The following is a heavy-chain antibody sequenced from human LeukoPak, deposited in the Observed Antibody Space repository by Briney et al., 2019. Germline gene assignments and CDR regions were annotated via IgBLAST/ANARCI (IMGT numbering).Heavy chain of an antibody. Sequence: GASVKVSCKASGYTFTGYYMHWVRQAPGQGLEWMGWINPNSGGTNYAQKFQGRVTMTRDTSISTAYMELSRLRSDDTAVYYCAVILGYCSGGSCSFDYWGQGTLVTVSS. CDR2: INPNSGGT. D-gene: IGHD2-15*01. J-gene: IGHJ4*02. V-gene: IGHV1-2*02. CDR3: AVILGYCSGGSCSFDY. CDR1: GYTFTGYY.